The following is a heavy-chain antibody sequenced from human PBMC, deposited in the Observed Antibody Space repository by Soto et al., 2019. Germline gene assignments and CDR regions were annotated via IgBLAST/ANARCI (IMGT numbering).Heavy chain of an antibody. Sequence: QVQLVESGGGVVQPGRSLRLSCAASGFTFSSYGMHXXXXXXXXXXXXXXXXWYDGSNKYYAAPVKGRFTISRDHSKXXXXXXXXXXXXXXXXXXXXAXDCAXXXXXXXXXGGFDYWGQGTLVTVSS. D-gene: IGHD2-21*01. CDR3: AXDCAXXXXXXXXXGGFDY. CDR1: GFTFSSYG. J-gene: IGHJ4*02. V-gene: IGHV3-33*01. CDR2: XWYDGSNK.